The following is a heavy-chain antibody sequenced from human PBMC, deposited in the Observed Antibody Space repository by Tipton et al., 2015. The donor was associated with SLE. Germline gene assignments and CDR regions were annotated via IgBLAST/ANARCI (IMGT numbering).Heavy chain of an antibody. CDR3: ARDPLNAALDY. CDR1: GFTFSRFW. Sequence: SLRLSCAASGFTFSRFWMTWVRQAPGKGLEWVANIKKDGSEENYVDSVKGRFTISRDNAKNSLYLQMNSLRAEDTAVYYCARDPLNAALDYWGQGALVTVSS. V-gene: IGHV3-7*03. D-gene: IGHD2-8*01. CDR2: IKKDGSEE. J-gene: IGHJ4*02.